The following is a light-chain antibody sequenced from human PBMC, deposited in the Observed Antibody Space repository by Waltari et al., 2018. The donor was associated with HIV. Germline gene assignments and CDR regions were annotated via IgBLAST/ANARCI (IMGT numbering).Light chain of an antibody. CDR2: DVT. V-gene: IGLV2-8*01. Sequence: QSALTQPPSASESPGQTVTISCTGNSSDVGAYNYVSWFQQHPGKAPKLMIYDVTKRPSGVPDLFPGSNSGNTASLTFSGLQAEDEADYYFASHAGSKDVFVGGTRLTVL. J-gene: IGLJ2*01. CDR3: ASHAGSKDV. CDR1: SSDVGAYNY.